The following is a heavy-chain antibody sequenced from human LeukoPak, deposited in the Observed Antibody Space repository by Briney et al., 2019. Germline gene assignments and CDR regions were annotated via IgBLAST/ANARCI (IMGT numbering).Heavy chain of an antibody. CDR1: EGSLSSDY. D-gene: IGHD5-12*01. J-gene: IGHJ3*02. Sequence: SETLSLTCTVPEGSLSSDYWSWIRQSPGKGLEWVGYIYYSGSSNYNSSLKSRVTISVDTSKNQFSLTLSSVTAADTAVYYCARDRVGSGYHGGDAFDIWGQGTMVIVSS. CDR2: IYYSGSS. V-gene: IGHV4-59*01. CDR3: ARDRVGSGYHGGDAFDI.